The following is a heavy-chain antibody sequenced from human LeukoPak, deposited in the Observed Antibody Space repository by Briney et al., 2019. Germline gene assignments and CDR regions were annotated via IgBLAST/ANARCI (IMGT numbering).Heavy chain of an antibody. D-gene: IGHD4-17*01. CDR3: ARGANGDSPDQLFDY. Sequence: SETLSLTRTVSGGSISSYYWSWIRQPAGKGLEWIGRIYTSGSTNYNPSLKSRVTMSVDASKNQFSLKLSSVTAADTAVYYCARGANGDSPDQLFDYWGQGTLVTVSS. CDR2: IYTSGST. J-gene: IGHJ4*02. CDR1: GGSISSYY. V-gene: IGHV4-4*07.